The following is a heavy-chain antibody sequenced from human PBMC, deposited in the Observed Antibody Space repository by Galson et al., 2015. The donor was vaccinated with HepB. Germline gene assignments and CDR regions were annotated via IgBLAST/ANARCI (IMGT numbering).Heavy chain of an antibody. Sequence: SLRLSCAASGFTFSSYGMHWVRQAPGQGLEWVAVISYVCSNKYYADSVKGRFTISRDNSKNTLYLQMNSLRAEDTAVYYCAKDLSGYYDFWSGPLPDYWGQGTLVTVSS. D-gene: IGHD3-3*01. CDR3: AKDLSGYYDFWSGPLPDY. J-gene: IGHJ4*02. V-gene: IGHV3-30*18. CDR1: GFTFSSYG. CDR2: ISYVCSNK.